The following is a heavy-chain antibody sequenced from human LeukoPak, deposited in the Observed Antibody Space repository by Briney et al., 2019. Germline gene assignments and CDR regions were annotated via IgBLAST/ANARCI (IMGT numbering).Heavy chain of an antibody. CDR2: ISSSSGYI. CDR3: ARALDGYNEDF. D-gene: IGHD5-24*01. CDR1: GFTFSNYR. Sequence: PGGSLRLSCAASGFTFSNYRMNWVRQAPGKGLEWVSSISSSSGYIYYAESVKGRFTISRDNAKNSLYLQMDSLRAGDTAVYYCARALDGYNEDFWGQGTLVTVSP. V-gene: IGHV3-21*01. J-gene: IGHJ4*02.